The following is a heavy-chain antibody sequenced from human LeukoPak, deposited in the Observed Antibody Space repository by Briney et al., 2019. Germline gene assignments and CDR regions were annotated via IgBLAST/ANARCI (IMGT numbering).Heavy chain of an antibody. CDR3: ARAGITMVRGVTHNWFDP. CDR1: GGSISSGGYY. CDR2: IYYSGST. J-gene: IGHJ5*02. V-gene: IGHV4-31*03. Sequence: PSETLSLTCTVSGGSISSGGYYWSWIRQHPGKGLEWIGYIYYSGSTYYNPSLKSRVTISVDTSKNQFSLKLSSVTAADTAVYYCARAGITMVRGVTHNWFDPWGQGTLVTVSS. D-gene: IGHD3-10*01.